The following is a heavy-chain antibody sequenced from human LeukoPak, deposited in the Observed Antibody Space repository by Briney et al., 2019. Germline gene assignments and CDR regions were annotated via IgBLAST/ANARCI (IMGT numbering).Heavy chain of an antibody. J-gene: IGHJ4*02. D-gene: IGHD3-3*01. CDR1: GFTFSSYW. CDR2: ISSSSSTI. Sequence: PGGSLRLSCAASGFTFSSYWMSWVRQAPGKGLEWVSYISSSSSTIYYADSVKGRFTISRDNAKNSLYLQMNSLRAEDTAVYYCARDSITIFGVINYWGQGTLVTVSS. CDR3: ARDSITIFGVINY. V-gene: IGHV3-48*01.